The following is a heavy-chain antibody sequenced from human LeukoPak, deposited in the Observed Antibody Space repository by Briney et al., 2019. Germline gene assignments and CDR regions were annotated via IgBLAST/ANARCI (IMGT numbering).Heavy chain of an antibody. J-gene: IGHJ3*02. CDR3: ARVGTGNDAFDI. V-gene: IGHV3-21*01. D-gene: IGHD3/OR15-3a*01. CDR2: ISSSSSYI. CDR1: GFTFSSYS. Sequence: GGSLRLSCAASGFTFSSYSMNWVRQAPGKGLEWVSSISSSSSYIYYVDSVKGRFTISRDNAKNSLYLQMNSLRAEDTAVYYCARVGTGNDAFDIWGQGTMVTVSS.